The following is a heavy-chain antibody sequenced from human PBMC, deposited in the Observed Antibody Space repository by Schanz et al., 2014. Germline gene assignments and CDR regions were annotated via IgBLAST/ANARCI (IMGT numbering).Heavy chain of an antibody. CDR3: ARETTIITGGAFDV. V-gene: IGHV1-46*01. CDR2: INPSGGST. J-gene: IGHJ3*01. CDR1: GYTFTSYY. Sequence: QGQLVQSGAEVKKPGASVKVSCKASGYTFTSYYMHWVRQAPGQGLEWMGIINPSGGSTSYAQKFQGRVTMTTDTSTTTVYMELRGLRSDDTAVYYCARETTIITGGAFDVWGQGTMVTVSS. D-gene: IGHD3-9*01.